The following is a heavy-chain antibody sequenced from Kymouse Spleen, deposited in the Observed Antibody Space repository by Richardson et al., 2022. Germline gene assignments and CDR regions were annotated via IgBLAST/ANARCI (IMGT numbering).Heavy chain of an antibody. V-gene: IGHV3-33*01. D-gene: IGHD3-10*01. CDR1: GFTFSSYG. CDR2: IWYDGSNK. CDR3: ARETLWFGEKDYYYGMDV. J-gene: IGHJ6*02. Sequence: QVQLVESGGGVVQPGRSLRLSCAASGFTFSSYGMHWVRQAPGKGLEWVAVIWYDGSNKYYADSVKGRFTISRDNSKNTLYLQMNSLRAEDTAVYYCARETLWFGEKDYYYGMDVWGQGTTVTVSS.